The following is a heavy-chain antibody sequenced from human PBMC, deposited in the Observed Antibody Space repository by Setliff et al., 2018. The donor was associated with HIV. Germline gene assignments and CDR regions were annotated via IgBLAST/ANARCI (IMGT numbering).Heavy chain of an antibody. D-gene: IGHD3-10*01. V-gene: IGHV3-23*01. CDR1: GFTFSSYA. CDR3: AKDWGYGSGSAFDY. J-gene: IGHJ4*02. Sequence: GGSLRLSCAASGFTFSSYAMSWVRQAPGKGLEWVSAISGSGGSTYYADSVKGRFTISRDNSKNTLYLQMNSLRAKDTAVYYCAKDWGYGSGSAFDYWGQGTLVTVSS. CDR2: ISGSGGST.